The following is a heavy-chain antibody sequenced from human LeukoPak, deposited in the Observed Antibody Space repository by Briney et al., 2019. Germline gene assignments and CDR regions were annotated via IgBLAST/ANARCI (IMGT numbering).Heavy chain of an antibody. CDR1: GYSISSGYY. V-gene: IGHV4-38-2*02. CDR3: AKLGGSSSWYNPGVYYFDY. Sequence: SETLSLTCTVSGYSISSGYYWGWIRQPPGKGLEWIGSIYHSGSTYYNPSLKSRVTISVDTSKNQFSLKLSSVTAADTAVYYCAKLGGSSSWYNPGVYYFDYWGQGTLVTVSS. CDR2: IYHSGST. J-gene: IGHJ4*02. D-gene: IGHD6-13*01.